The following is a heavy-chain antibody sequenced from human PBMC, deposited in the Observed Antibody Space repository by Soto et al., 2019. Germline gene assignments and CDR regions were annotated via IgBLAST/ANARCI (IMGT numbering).Heavy chain of an antibody. CDR3: ARLVYDTRLNYIYFDF. J-gene: IGHJ4*02. D-gene: IGHD3-10*01. Sequence: SETLSLTCAVSGVSLTSGNWWTWVRQSPQRGLEYIGEIFHDGTADYYPSFERRVAMSVDTSRNQFSLKLTSVTAADTAVYFCARLVYDTRLNYIYFDFWGPGTLVPVSS. CDR1: GVSLTSGNW. CDR2: IFHDGTA. V-gene: IGHV4-4*02.